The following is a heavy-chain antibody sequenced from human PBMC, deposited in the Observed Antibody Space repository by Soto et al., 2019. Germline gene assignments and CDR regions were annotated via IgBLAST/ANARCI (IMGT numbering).Heavy chain of an antibody. CDR3: ARAPQTVAGAGIWY. CDR1: GYTFTSYG. V-gene: IGHV1-18*04. D-gene: IGHD6-13*01. J-gene: IGHJ4*02. Sequence: ASVKVSCKASGYTFTSYGISWVRRAPGQGLEWMGWISGYNGDTNYAQKLQGRVTMTTDTSTSTAYMELRSLRSDDTAVYYCARAPQTVAGAGIWYWGQGTLVTVSS. CDR2: ISGYNGDT.